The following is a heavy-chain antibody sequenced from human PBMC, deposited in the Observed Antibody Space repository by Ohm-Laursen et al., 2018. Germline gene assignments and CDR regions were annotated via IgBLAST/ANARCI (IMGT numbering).Heavy chain of an antibody. CDR3: ARGSGYFKLDV. J-gene: IGHJ6*02. Sequence: SETLSLTCTVNGGSSSGYFRNWIPQPPGKGLEGIGENNQSGGTKYHPSLKSRVTLSADSSNSQFSLRLTSVTAADTAIYYCARGSGYFKLDVWGQGTTGTVSS. CDR2: NNQSGGT. V-gene: IGHV4-34*01. D-gene: IGHD5-12*01. CDR1: GGSSSGYF.